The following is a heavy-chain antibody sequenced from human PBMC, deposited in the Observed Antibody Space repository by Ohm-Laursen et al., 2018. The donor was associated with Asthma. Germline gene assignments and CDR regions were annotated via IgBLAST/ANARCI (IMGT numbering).Heavy chain of an antibody. CDR1: GFTFDDYA. CDR2: ISWNSGTI. CDR3: ARDSQAMVTTEGLYFGMDV. J-gene: IGHJ6*02. V-gene: IGHV3-9*01. D-gene: IGHD4-17*01. Sequence: SLRLSCAASGFTFDDYAMHWVRQAPGKGLEWVSGISWNSGTIVQADSVKGRFTISRDNAMNSLYLQMNSLRAEDTALYYCARDSQAMVTTEGLYFGMDVWGQGTTVTVSS.